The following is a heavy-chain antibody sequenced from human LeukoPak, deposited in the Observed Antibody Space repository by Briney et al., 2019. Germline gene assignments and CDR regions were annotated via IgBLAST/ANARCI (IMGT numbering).Heavy chain of an antibody. CDR2: ITYDGSNT. V-gene: IGHV3-30*03. J-gene: IGHJ4*02. D-gene: IGHD5-18*01. CDR3: ATDRAIGYSYGGIDY. Sequence: PGRSLRLSCAASGFTFSSYGMHWVRQAPGKGLEWVAVITYDGSNTYYADSVKGRFTISRDDSKNTLYLQMNSLRAEDTALYYCATDRAIGYSYGGIDYWGQGALVTVS. CDR1: GFTFSSYG.